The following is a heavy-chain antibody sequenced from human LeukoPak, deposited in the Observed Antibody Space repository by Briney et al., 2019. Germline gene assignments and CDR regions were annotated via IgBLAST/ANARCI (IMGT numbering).Heavy chain of an antibody. CDR3: ARGIESCGDYGY. CDR2: IYHSGST. Sequence: PSETLSLTCAVSGYSISSGYYWGWIRQPPGKGLEWIGSIYHSGSTNYNPSLKSRVTISIDTSKNQFSLKLSSLTAADTAIYYCARGIESCGDYGYWGQGILVTVSS. V-gene: IGHV4-38-2*01. D-gene: IGHD4-17*01. J-gene: IGHJ4*02. CDR1: GYSISSGYY.